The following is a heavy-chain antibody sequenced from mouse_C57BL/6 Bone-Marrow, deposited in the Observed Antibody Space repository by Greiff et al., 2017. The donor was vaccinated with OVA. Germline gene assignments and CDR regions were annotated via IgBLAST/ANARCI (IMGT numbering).Heavy chain of an antibody. CDR3: ARHDYGSSYGY. V-gene: IGHV5-6*02. Sequence: DVKLVESGGDLVKPGGSLKLSCAASGFTFSSYGMSWVRQTPDKRLEWVATISSGGSYTYYPDSVKGRFTISRDNAKNTLYLQMSSLKSEDTAMYYCARHDYGSSYGYWGQGTNLTVSS. CDR1: GFTFSSYG. D-gene: IGHD1-1*01. CDR2: ISSGGSYT. J-gene: IGHJ2*01.